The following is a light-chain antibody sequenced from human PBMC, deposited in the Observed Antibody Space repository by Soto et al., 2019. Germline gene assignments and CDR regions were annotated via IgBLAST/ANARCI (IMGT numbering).Light chain of an antibody. V-gene: IGKV1-5*03. CDR3: QQYNSYPLT. J-gene: IGKJ4*01. CDR2: KAS. Sequence: DIQMTPSPSALSASVGDRVSITCRASQSINSWLAWYQQKSGEAPKLLIYKASGLESGVPSRFSGSGSGTEFTLIISSLQPDDFATYYCQQYNSYPLTFGGGTKGDIK. CDR1: QSINSW.